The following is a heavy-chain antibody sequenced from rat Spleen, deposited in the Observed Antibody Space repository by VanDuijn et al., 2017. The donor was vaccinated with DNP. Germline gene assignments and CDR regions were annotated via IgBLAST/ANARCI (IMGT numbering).Heavy chain of an antibody. CDR3: AKDYLLYATAA. Sequence: EVQLVESGGGLVKPGRSLKLSCAASEFTFSDYAMAWVRQAPKKGLEWVATISYDGSRTYYRASMKGRFPISRGNAENTIYLQMNRLRSEDTATFYCAKDYLLYATAAWGQRTSLTVSS. CDR1: EFTFSDYA. D-gene: IGHD1-1*01. J-gene: IGHJ4*01. V-gene: IGHV5-17*01. CDR2: ISYDGSRT.